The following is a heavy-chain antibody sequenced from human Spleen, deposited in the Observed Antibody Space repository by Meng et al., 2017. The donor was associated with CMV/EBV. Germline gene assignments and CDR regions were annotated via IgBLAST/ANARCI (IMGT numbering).Heavy chain of an antibody. Sequence: GSLRLSCVVYGASFSGYYWSWFRQPPGKGLEWIGDTSHSGTTNYNPSLKSRVTISVDTSKNQFSLKLSSVTAADTAMYFCARERMAVDSTGYHRRPWDYWGQGILVTVSS. V-gene: IGHV4-34*01. CDR2: TSHSGTT. CDR3: ARERMAVDSTGYHRRPWDY. CDR1: GASFSGYY. D-gene: IGHD3-22*01. J-gene: IGHJ4*02.